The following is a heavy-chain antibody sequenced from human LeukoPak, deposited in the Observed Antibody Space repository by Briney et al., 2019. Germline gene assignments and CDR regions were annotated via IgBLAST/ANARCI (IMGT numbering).Heavy chain of an antibody. D-gene: IGHD6-6*01. Sequence: SETLSLTCTVSGGSIRTTSSYWGWIRQPPGKGLEWIGSIFYSGYTYSNSSLESRVTMSVDTSKNQFSLKLNSVTAADTAVYYCARRDIAARLNWFDPWGQGTLVTVSS. CDR3: ARRDIAARLNWFDP. J-gene: IGHJ5*02. CDR2: IFYSGYT. CDR1: GGSIRTTSSY. V-gene: IGHV4-39*01.